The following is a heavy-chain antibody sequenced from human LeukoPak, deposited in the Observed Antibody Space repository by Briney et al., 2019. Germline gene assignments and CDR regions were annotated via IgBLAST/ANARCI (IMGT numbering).Heavy chain of an antibody. CDR1: GFTFSSYG. J-gene: IGHJ4*02. V-gene: IGHV3-33*01. CDR2: IWYDGSNK. D-gene: IGHD3-22*01. CDR3: ARRSYYYDSSGVDY. Sequence: GGSLRLSCAASGFTFSSYGMYWVRQAPGKGLEWVAVIWYDGSNKYYADSVKGRFTISRDNSNNTLYLQMNSLRAEDMAVYYCARRSYYYDSSGVDYWGQGTLVTVSS.